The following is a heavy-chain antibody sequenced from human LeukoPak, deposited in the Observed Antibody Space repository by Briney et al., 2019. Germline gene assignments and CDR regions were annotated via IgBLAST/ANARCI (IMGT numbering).Heavy chain of an antibody. V-gene: IGHV4-30-2*01. J-gene: IGHJ4*02. CDR2: IYHSGST. CDR1: GGSISSGGYS. CDR3: ARGIGLLVPPYFDY. D-gene: IGHD3-22*01. Sequence: SQTLSLTCAVSGGSISSGGYSWSWIQQPPGKGLEWIGYIYHSGSTYYNPSLKSRVTISIDRSKNQFSLKLTSVTAADTAIYYCARGIGLLVPPYFDYWGQGTLVTVSS.